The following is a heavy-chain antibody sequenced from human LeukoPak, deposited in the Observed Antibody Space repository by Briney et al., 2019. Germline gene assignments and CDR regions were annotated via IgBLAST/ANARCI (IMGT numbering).Heavy chain of an antibody. Sequence: PGRSLRLSRAASGFTFDDYAMHWVRQAPGKGLEWVSGISWNSGSIGYADSVKGRFTISRDNAKNSLYLQMNSLRAEDTALYYCAKCSFYYYYMDVWGKGTTVTVSS. CDR3: AKCSFYYYYMDV. CDR2: ISWNSGSI. J-gene: IGHJ6*03. D-gene: IGHD6-13*01. CDR1: GFTFDDYA. V-gene: IGHV3-9*01.